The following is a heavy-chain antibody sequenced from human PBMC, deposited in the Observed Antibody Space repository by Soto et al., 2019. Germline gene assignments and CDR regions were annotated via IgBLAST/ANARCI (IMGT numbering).Heavy chain of an antibody. CDR1: GGSISTSRSY. Sequence: SETLALTCSVSGGSISTSRSYWAWNRQPPGKGLEWLANIFYSGSTFYNPSLASRVSVSVDTSKNEFSLKLRSVTAADTAVYYCARQPTTGDTDLWFDPWGQGTLVTVSS. V-gene: IGHV4-39*01. CDR3: ARQPTTGDTDLWFDP. D-gene: IGHD2-21*01. CDR2: IFYSGST. J-gene: IGHJ5*02.